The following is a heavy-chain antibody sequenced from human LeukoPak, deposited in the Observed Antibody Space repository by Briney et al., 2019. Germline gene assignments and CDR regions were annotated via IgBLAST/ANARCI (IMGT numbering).Heavy chain of an antibody. CDR1: GFTFSSYA. D-gene: IGHD3-3*01. V-gene: IGHV3-23*01. CDR2: LSGNGIDT. Sequence: TGGSLRLSCAASGFTFSSYAMSWVRQAPGKGLEWVSGLSGNGIDTYYADAERGRFTISRDNSKNTLYLQMNSLRDEDTTVYYCAKGPGADDFWRGYFLSWGQGTLVTVSS. J-gene: IGHJ4*02. CDR3: AKGPGADDFWRGYFLS.